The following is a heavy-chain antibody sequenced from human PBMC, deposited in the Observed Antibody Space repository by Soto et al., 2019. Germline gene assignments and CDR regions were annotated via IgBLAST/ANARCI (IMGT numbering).Heavy chain of an antibody. J-gene: IGHJ4*02. Sequence: QLQLQESGPGLVKPSETLSLTCTVSGGSISSSSYYWGWIRQPPGKGLEWIGSIYYSGSTYYNPSLKRRVTISVDTSKNQFSLKLSSVTAADTAVYYCARERGYCSGGSCPVDYWVQGTLVTVSS. CDR2: IYYSGST. D-gene: IGHD2-15*01. V-gene: IGHV4-39*02. CDR1: GGSISSSSYY. CDR3: ARERGYCSGGSCPVDY.